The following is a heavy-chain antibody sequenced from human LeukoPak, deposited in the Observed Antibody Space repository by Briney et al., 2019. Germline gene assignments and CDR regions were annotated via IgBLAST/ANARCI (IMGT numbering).Heavy chain of an antibody. CDR2: IRYDGSNK. CDR1: GFTFSSYC. J-gene: IGHJ4*02. Sequence: TGGSLRLSCAASGFTFSSYCMHWVRQAPGKGLEWVAFIRYDGSNKYYADSVKGRFTISRDNSKNTLYLQMNSLRAEDTAVYYCAKGIQNYFDYWGQGTLVTVSS. V-gene: IGHV3-30*02. CDR3: AKGIQNYFDY.